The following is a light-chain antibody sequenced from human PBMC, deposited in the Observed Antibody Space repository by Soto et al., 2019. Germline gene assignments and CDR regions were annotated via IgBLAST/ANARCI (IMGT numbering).Light chain of an antibody. J-gene: IGKJ4*02. CDR3: QQHSDWPPVT. CDR2: DAF. V-gene: IGKV3-11*01. Sequence: EIVLTQSPATLSLSPGERATLSCRASQSVSSYLAWSQQKPGQAHRLLIYDAFNRATGNPARFSGSGSGTDFTLTISSLEAEDFAIYYCQQHSDWPPVTFGGGTKVEIK. CDR1: QSVSSY.